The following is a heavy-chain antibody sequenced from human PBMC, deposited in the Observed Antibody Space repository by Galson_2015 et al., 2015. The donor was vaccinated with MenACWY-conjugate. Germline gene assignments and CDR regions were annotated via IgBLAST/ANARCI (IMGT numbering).Heavy chain of an antibody. CDR2: LFSGGST. J-gene: IGHJ2*01. V-gene: IGHV3-53*04. Sequence: CAASGFTVSDNYMSWVRQAPGKGLEWVSVLFSGGSTYYADSVKGRFTISRHNSENTLYLQMNSLRAEDTAVYYCAKDAGGWASGYFELWGRGTLVTVSS. CDR3: AKDAGGWASGYFEL. CDR1: GFTVSDNY. D-gene: IGHD6-19*01.